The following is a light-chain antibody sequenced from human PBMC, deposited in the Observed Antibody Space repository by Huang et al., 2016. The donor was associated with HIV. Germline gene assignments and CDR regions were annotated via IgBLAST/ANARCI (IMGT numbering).Light chain of an antibody. CDR1: QSVNNK. CDR3: QQYNNWPPWT. J-gene: IGKJ1*01. V-gene: IGKV3-15*01. CDR2: DAS. Sequence: EVVMTQSPVTLSVSPGERATLSCRASQSVNNKLAWFQQKPGQAPRLLLLDASLRAIGIPDRFSGSGSGTEFTLTISSLQSEDFAVYYCQQYNNWPPWTFGQGTKVEIK.